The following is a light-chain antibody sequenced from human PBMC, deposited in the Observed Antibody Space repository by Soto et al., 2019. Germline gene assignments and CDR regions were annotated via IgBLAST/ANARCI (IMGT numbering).Light chain of an antibody. Sequence: EIGLTQSPGTLSLSPGERATLSCRAIQSVRSSYLAWYQQKPGQAPRLLIYGASSRATGIPDRFSGSGSGTDFTLTISRLEPEDFAVYYCQQYGSSSYTFGQGTKLEIK. CDR1: QSVRSSY. CDR3: QQYGSSSYT. V-gene: IGKV3-20*01. CDR2: GAS. J-gene: IGKJ2*01.